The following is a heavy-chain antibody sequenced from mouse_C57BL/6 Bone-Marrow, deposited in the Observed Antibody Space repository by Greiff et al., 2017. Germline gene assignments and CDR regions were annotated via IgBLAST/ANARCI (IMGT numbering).Heavy chain of an antibody. CDR2: INPNNGGT. Sequence: EVQLQQSGPELVQPGASVKISCKASGYTFTDYYMNWVKQSHGKSLEWIGDINPNNGGTSYNQKFKGKATLTVDQSYSTAYMERRSLTSENATVYYCTRGLPFHAMDYWGQGTSVTVSS. J-gene: IGHJ4*01. CDR3: TRGLPFHAMDY. D-gene: IGHD2-2*01. V-gene: IGHV1-26*01. CDR1: GYTFTDYY.